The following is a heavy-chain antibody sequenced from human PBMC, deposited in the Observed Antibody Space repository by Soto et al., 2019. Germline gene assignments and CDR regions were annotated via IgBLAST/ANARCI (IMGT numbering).Heavy chain of an antibody. J-gene: IGHJ5*02. V-gene: IGHV3-7*01. Sequence: GGSLRLSCAASGFTFSSYWMSWVRQAPGKGLEWVANIKQDGSEKYYVDSVKGRFTISRDNAKNSLYLQMNSLRAEDTAVYYCARGGGDYDFWSGFKQNNWFDPWGQGTLVTVSS. CDR2: IKQDGSEK. D-gene: IGHD3-3*01. CDR3: ARGGGDYDFWSGFKQNNWFDP. CDR1: GFTFSSYW.